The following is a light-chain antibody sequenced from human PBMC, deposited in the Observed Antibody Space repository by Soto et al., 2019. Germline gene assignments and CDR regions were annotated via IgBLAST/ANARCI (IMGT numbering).Light chain of an antibody. J-gene: IGLJ2*01. Sequence: QSVLTQPPSASGSPGQSVTISCTGSSSDVGGYNYVSWYQQHPGKAPKLMIYEVSKRPSGVPDRLSGSKSGNTASLTVSGLRAEDEADYYCSSYGGSDTVVFGGGTKLTVL. CDR2: EVS. CDR1: SSDVGGYNY. CDR3: SSYGGSDTVV. V-gene: IGLV2-8*01.